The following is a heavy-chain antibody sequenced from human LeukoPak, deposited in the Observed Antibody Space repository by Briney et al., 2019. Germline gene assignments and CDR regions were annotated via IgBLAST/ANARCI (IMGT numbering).Heavy chain of an antibody. D-gene: IGHD3-22*01. Sequence: SVKVSCKASGGTFSSYAISWVRQAPGQGLEWMGGIIPIFGTANYAQKFQGRVTVTADKSTSTAYMELSSLRSEDTAVYYCARDLGYDSSGPEVYWGQGTLVTVSS. CDR3: ARDLGYDSSGPEVY. CDR2: IIPIFGTA. V-gene: IGHV1-69*06. CDR1: GGTFSSYA. J-gene: IGHJ4*02.